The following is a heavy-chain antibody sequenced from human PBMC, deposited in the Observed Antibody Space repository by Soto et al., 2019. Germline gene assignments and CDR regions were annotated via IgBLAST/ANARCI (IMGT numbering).Heavy chain of an antibody. Sequence: PGGSLRLSCAASGFTFSNAWMSWVRQAPGKGLEWVGRIKSKTDGGTTDYAAPVKGRFTISRDDSKNTLYLQMNSLKTEDTAVYYCTTDPSPLGGPHYFDYWGQGTLVTVSS. V-gene: IGHV3-15*01. CDR3: TTDPSPLGGPHYFDY. D-gene: IGHD3-3*01. J-gene: IGHJ4*02. CDR2: IKSKTDGGTT. CDR1: GFTFSNAW.